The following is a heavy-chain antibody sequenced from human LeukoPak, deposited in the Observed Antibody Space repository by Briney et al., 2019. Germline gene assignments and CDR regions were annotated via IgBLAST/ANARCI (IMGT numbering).Heavy chain of an antibody. Sequence: GGSLRLSCAASGFTFSSCAMSWVRQAPGKGLEWVSAISGSGGSTYYADSVKGRFTISRDNSKNTLYLQMNSLRAEDTAVYYCAKSPRDSSSWFVYFQHWGQGTLVTVSS. V-gene: IGHV3-23*01. J-gene: IGHJ1*01. CDR3: AKSPRDSSSWFVYFQH. CDR1: GFTFSSCA. CDR2: ISGSGGST. D-gene: IGHD6-13*01.